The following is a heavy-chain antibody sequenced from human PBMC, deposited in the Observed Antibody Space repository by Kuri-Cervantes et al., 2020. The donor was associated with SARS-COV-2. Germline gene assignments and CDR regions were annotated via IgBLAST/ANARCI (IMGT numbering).Heavy chain of an antibody. V-gene: IGHV1-2*06. CDR1: GYTFTGYY. D-gene: IGHD3-3*01. Sequence: ASVKVSCKASGYTFTGYYMHRVRQAPGQGPEWMGRINPNSGGTNYAQKFQGRVTMTRDTSISTAYMELSSLRSEDTAVYYCTTDDYFDYWTASYFRDLFNPWGQGTLVTVSS. J-gene: IGHJ5*02. CDR2: INPNSGGT. CDR3: TTDDYFDYWTASYFRDLFNP.